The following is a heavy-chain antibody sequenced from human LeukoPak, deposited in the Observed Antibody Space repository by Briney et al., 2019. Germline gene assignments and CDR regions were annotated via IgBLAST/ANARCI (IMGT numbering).Heavy chain of an antibody. Sequence: SETLSLTCTVSGGSISSYYWSWIRQPAGKGLEWIGRIYTSGSTNYNPSLKSRVTMSVDTSKNQFSLKLSSVTAADTAVYYCAKSTTVVTHDAFDIWGQGTMVTVSS. CDR1: GGSISSYY. D-gene: IGHD4-23*01. V-gene: IGHV4-4*07. CDR3: AKSTTVVTHDAFDI. J-gene: IGHJ3*02. CDR2: IYTSGST.